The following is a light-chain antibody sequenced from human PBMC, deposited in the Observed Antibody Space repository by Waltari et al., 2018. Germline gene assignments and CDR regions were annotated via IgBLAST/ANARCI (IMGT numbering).Light chain of an antibody. J-gene: IGLJ3*02. CDR3: QSFDSSLSASGV. V-gene: IGLV1-40*01. CDR1: SSHIGAGYD. CDR2: GNS. Sequence: QSVLTQPPSVSGAPGQRVTISCTGSSSHIGAGYDVHWYQQLPGTAPKLLIYGNSHRPSGVPDRFSGSKSGTSASLTITGLQAEDEADYYCQSFDSSLSASGVFGGGTKLTVL.